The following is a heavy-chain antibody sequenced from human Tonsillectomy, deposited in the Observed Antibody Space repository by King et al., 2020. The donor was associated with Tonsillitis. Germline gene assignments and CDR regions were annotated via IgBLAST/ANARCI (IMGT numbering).Heavy chain of an antibody. V-gene: IGHV4-59*08. CDR3: VRRVLDYGDYVLPHRNAFDI. Sequence: QLQESGPGLVKPSETLSLTCTVSGGSISSYYWSWIRQPPGKGLEWIGYIYYSGSTNYNPSLKSRVTISVDTSKNQFSLKLSSVTAADTAVYYCVRRVLDYGDYVLPHRNAFDIWGQGTMVTVSS. D-gene: IGHD4-17*01. CDR2: IYYSGST. J-gene: IGHJ3*02. CDR1: GGSISSYY.